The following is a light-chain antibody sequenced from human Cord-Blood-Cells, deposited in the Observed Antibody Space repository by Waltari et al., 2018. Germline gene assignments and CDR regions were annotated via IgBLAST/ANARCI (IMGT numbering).Light chain of an antibody. Sequence: VLTQPPSASGTPGQRVTISCSGSSSNIGSNTVNWYQQLPGTAPKLLIYSNNQRPSGVPDRFSGSKSGTSASLAISGLQSEDEADYYCAAWDDSLNGPHVVFGGGTKLTVL. CDR3: AAWDDSLNGPHVV. CDR2: SNN. V-gene: IGLV1-44*01. CDR1: SSNIGSNT. J-gene: IGLJ2*01.